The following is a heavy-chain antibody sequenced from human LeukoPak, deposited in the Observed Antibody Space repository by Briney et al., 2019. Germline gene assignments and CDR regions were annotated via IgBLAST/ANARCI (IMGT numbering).Heavy chain of an antibody. D-gene: IGHD3-22*01. J-gene: IGHJ5*02. Sequence: PGGSLRLSCAASGFTFSTYGIHWVRQAPGQGLEWVAVISYDGINKYYADSVKGRFTISRDNAKNSLYLQMNSLRADDTAVYYCARTYHYDRSGCYDNWFDPWGLGTLVTVAS. CDR1: GFTFSTYG. V-gene: IGHV3-30*03. CDR2: ISYDGINK. CDR3: ARTYHYDRSGCYDNWFDP.